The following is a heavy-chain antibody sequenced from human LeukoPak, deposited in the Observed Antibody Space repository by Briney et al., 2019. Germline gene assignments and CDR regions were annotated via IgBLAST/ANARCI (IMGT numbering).Heavy chain of an antibody. J-gene: IGHJ4*02. D-gene: IGHD3-10*01. CDR1: GFTFSGSA. V-gene: IGHV3-73*01. CDR3: TSTIYGSGSYPFDY. CDR2: IRSKANSYAT. Sequence: GGSLKLSCAASGFTFSGSAMHWVRQASGKGLEWVGRIRSKANSYATAYAASVKGRFTISRDDSKNTAYLQMNSLKTEDTAVYYCTSTIYGSGSYPFDYWGQGTLVTVSS.